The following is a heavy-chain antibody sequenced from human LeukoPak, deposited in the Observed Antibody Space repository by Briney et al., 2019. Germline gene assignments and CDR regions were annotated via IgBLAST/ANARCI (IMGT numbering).Heavy chain of an antibody. Sequence: SETLSLTCTVSGGSVSSGSFYWSWIRQSPGKGLEWIGYIYHSGSTNYNPSLKSRVTISVDTSKNQFSLKLSSVTAADTAVYYYARDRSDGSGSYYNFDYWGQGTLVTVSS. D-gene: IGHD3-10*01. V-gene: IGHV4-61*01. CDR2: IYHSGST. J-gene: IGHJ4*02. CDR1: GGSVSSGSFY. CDR3: ARDRSDGSGSYYNFDY.